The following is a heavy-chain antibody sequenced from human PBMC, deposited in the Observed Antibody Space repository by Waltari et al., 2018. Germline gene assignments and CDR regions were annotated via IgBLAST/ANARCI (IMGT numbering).Heavy chain of an antibody. Sequence: QEQLVQSGAEVKKPGASVKVSCTASGYTFTNYDINWVRQATGQGLEWMGWMKPNSRCTGYAQKVQGKVTMTRNNSVSTAYMELRSLTSEDTAIYYCARERPSTPPEPYNPFHIWGQGTVVAVSS. J-gene: IGHJ3*02. D-gene: IGHD1-20*01. CDR1: GYTFTNYD. CDR3: ARERPSTPPEPYNPFHI. CDR2: MKPNSRCT. V-gene: IGHV1-8*01.